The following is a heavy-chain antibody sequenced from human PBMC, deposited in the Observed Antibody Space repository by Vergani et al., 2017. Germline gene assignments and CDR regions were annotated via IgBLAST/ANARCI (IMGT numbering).Heavy chain of an antibody. Sequence: QVQLVQSGAEVKKPGASVKVSCKASGYTFTSYGISWLRQAPGQGLEWMGWISAYNGNTNDAQKLQGRVTMTTDTSTSTAYMELRSLRSDDTAVYYCARNVEYCTNGVCTNWFDPWGQGTLVTVSS. V-gene: IGHV1-18*01. CDR1: GYTFTSYG. J-gene: IGHJ5*02. D-gene: IGHD2-8*01. CDR2: ISAYNGNT. CDR3: ARNVEYCTNGVCTNWFDP.